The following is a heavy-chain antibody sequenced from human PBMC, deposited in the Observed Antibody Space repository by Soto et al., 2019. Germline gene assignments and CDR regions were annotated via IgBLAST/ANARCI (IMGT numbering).Heavy chain of an antibody. Sequence: ASVKVSCKASGGTFSSYTISWVRQAPGQGLEWMGRIIPILGIANYAQKFQGRVTITADKSTSTAYMELSSLRSEDTAVYYCARQIAAAGKGNWFDPWGQGTLVTVSS. CDR1: GGTFSSYT. CDR2: IIPILGIA. CDR3: ARQIAAAGKGNWFDP. D-gene: IGHD6-13*01. V-gene: IGHV1-69*02. J-gene: IGHJ5*02.